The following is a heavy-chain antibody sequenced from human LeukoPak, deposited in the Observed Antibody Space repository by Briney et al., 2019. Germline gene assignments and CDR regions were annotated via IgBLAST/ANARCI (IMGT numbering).Heavy chain of an antibody. CDR1: GYTFTDNH. J-gene: IGHJ3*02. D-gene: IGHD7-27*01. CDR3: ARELGRNAFDI. Sequence: SSVKVSCKASGYTFTDNHMYWIRQAPGQGPECMGWINPNSGGTNYAQKFQGRITMTRDTSISTAYMELSRLTSDDTAIYFCARELGRNAFDIWGQGTMVTVSP. CDR2: INPNSGGT. V-gene: IGHV1-2*02.